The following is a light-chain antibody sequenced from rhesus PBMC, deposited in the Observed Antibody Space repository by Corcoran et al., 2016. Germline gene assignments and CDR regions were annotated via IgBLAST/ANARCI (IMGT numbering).Light chain of an antibody. CDR3: QQHDNSPYS. V-gene: IGKV1-69*01. CDR1: QGISNW. CDR2: RTT. J-gene: IGKJ2*01. Sequence: DIQMTQSPSSPSASVGDRVTITCRASQGISNWLAWYQQKPGKSPKLLNFRTTNLETGVPSRFIGSGSGTDFTLTISSLQPEDIATYYCQQHDNSPYSFGQGTKVEIK.